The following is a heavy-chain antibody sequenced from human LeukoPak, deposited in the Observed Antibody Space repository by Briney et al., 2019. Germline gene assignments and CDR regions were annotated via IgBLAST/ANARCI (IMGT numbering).Heavy chain of an antibody. V-gene: IGHV4-59*01. J-gene: IGHJ4*02. CDR3: ARSGALTGYLY. D-gene: IGHD3-9*01. Sequence: SETLSLTCTASGGSISSYYWSWIRQPPGKGLEWIGYIYYSGNTNYNPSLKSRVTISVDTSKNQFSLKLSPVTAAYTAVYYCARSGALTGYLYWGQGTLVTVSS. CDR1: GGSISSYY. CDR2: IYYSGNT.